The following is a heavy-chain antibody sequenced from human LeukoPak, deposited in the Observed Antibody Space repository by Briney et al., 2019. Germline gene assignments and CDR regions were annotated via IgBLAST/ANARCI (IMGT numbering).Heavy chain of an antibody. CDR3: ARARYGSGGHFFDF. Sequence: PGGSLRLSCAASGLNLNSYWMSWVRQAPGKGLECVANIKQDGSEIYFVDSVKGRFTISRDNAKSSLYLQMNSLRGEDTAVYYCARARYGSGGHFFDFWGQGALVTVSS. D-gene: IGHD3-10*01. J-gene: IGHJ4*02. CDR1: GLNLNSYW. CDR2: IKQDGSEI. V-gene: IGHV3-7*04.